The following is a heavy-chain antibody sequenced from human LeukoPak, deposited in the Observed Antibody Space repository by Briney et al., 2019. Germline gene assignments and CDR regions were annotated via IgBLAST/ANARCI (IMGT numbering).Heavy chain of an antibody. CDR1: GGTFSSYA. Sequence: AASVKVSCKASGGTFSSYAISWVRQAPGQGLEWMGRIIPILGIANYAQKFQGRVTITADKSTSTAYMELSSLRSEDTAVYYCARDHYYGSQILWGQGTLVTVSS. V-gene: IGHV1-69*04. D-gene: IGHD3-10*01. J-gene: IGHJ1*01. CDR2: IIPILGIA. CDR3: ARDHYYGSQIL.